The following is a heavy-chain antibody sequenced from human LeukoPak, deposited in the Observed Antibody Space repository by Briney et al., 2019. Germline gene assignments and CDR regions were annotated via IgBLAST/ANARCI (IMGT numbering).Heavy chain of an antibody. J-gene: IGHJ6*02. CDR2: ISYDGSNK. CDR3: AKDYALLYSGSYYGMDV. Sequence: PGGSLRLSCAASGFSFSDYALHWVRQAPGKGLEWVAVISYDGSNKYYADSVKGRFTISRDNSKNTLYLQMNSLRAEDTAVYYCAKDYALLYSGSYYGMDVWGQGTTVTVSS. CDR1: GFSFSDYA. D-gene: IGHD1-26*01. V-gene: IGHV3-30*04.